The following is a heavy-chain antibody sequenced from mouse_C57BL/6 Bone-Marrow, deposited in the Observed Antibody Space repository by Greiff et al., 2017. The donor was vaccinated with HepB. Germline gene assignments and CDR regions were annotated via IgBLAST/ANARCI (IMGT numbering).Heavy chain of an antibody. V-gene: IGHV1-54*01. CDR2: INPGSGGT. CDR3: ARRVDY. CDR1: GYAFTNYL. Sequence: VQLQHSGAELVRPGASVKVSCKASGYAFTNYLIEWVKQRPGQGLEWIGVINPGSGGTNYNEKFKGKATLTADKSSSTAYMQLSSLTSEDSAVYFCARRVDYWGQGATLTVSS. J-gene: IGHJ2*01.